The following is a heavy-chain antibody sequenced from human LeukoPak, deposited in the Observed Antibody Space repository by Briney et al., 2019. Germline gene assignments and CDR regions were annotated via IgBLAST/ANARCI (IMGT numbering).Heavy chain of an antibody. CDR3: AKEEAWGNWYFDL. V-gene: IGHV3-30*18. J-gene: IGHJ2*01. CDR2: ISADGDTK. Sequence: GRSLRLSCAASGFTFSSHGMHWVRQAPGKGLEWVVVISADGDTKYYADSVKGRFTISRDNSKNTVYLEMNSLREEDTAVYYCAKEEAWGNWYFDLWGRGTLVTVSS. D-gene: IGHD3-16*01. CDR1: GFTFSSHG.